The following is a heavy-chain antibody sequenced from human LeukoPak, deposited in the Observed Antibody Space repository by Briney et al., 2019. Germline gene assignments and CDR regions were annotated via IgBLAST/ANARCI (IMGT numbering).Heavy chain of an antibody. Sequence: SETLSLTCTVFGGSISSGGHYWTWIRQPAGKGLEWIGRIHTTGGTDYSPSLKSRVTISVDTSKNQFSLKLSSVTAADTAVYYCARHRSGWLQSSFDYWGQGTLVTVSS. CDR1: GGSISSGGHY. CDR2: IHTTGGT. J-gene: IGHJ4*02. CDR3: ARHRSGWLQSSFDY. D-gene: IGHD5-24*01. V-gene: IGHV4-61*02.